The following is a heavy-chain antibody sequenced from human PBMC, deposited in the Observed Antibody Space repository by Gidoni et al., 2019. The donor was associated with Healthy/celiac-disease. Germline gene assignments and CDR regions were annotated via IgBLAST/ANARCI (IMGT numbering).Heavy chain of an antibody. CDR3: AGEGLGVYGMDV. CDR2: IWYDGSNK. Sequence: QVQLVESGGGVVQPGRSLRLSCAASGFTFSSYGMHWVRQAPGKGLEWVAVIWYDGSNKYYADSVKGRFTISRDNSKNTLYLQMNSLRAEDTAVYYCAGEGLGVYGMDVWGQGTTVTVSS. CDR1: GFTFSSYG. J-gene: IGHJ6*02. D-gene: IGHD3-16*01. V-gene: IGHV3-33*01.